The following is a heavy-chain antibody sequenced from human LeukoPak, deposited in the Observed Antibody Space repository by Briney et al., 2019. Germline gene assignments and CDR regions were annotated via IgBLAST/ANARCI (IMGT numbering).Heavy chain of an antibody. CDR3: ARDGRGYSAWDDAFDI. D-gene: IGHD5-18*01. Sequence: GGSLRLSCAASGFTFSSYAMHGVRQAPGKGLEWVAVISYDGSNKYYPDSVKGRFTISRDNSKNTLYLQMNSLRAEDTAVYYCARDGRGYSAWDDAFDIWGKGTMVTVSS. CDR2: ISYDGSNK. J-gene: IGHJ3*02. V-gene: IGHV3-30-3*01. CDR1: GFTFSSYA.